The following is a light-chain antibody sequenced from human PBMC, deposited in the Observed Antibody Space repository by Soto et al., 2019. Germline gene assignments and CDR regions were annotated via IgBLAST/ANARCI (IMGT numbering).Light chain of an antibody. V-gene: IGKV4-1*01. Sequence: DIVMTQSPDSLAVSLGERATINCKSSQSVLSTSNNKNFLVWYQQKPGQPPKLLISWASTRESGVPDRFSGSGSGTDCTLTISSQQAEDVAVYYCQQCYSAPLTFGGGTKVEIK. CDR3: QQCYSAPLT. CDR1: QSVLSTSNNKNF. CDR2: WAS. J-gene: IGKJ4*01.